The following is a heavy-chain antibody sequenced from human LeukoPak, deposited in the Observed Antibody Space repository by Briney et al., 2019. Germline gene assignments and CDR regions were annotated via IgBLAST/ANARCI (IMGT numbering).Heavy chain of an antibody. CDR3: ANVDHQSVSVHY. Sequence: GGSLRLSCAASGFTFSGYAMRWVRQAPGKGLEWVSTIFGSGAGTFYADSVKGRFTISRDNSKNTLYLQMNTLRADDTAVYYCANVDHQSVSVHYWGQGTLVTVSS. D-gene: IGHD1-14*01. CDR1: GFTFSGYA. CDR2: IFGSGAGT. V-gene: IGHV3-23*01. J-gene: IGHJ4*02.